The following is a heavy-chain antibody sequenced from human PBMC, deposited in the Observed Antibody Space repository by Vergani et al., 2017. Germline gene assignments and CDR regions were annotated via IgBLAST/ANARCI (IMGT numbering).Heavy chain of an antibody. D-gene: IGHD3-22*01. J-gene: IGHJ4*02. V-gene: IGHV5-10-1*03. CDR3: ARVFPYYDNSGYYPHFDY. CDR1: GYRFTSYW. CDR2: IDPSDSYT. Sequence: EVQLVQSGAEVKKPGESLRISCKGSGYRFTSYWITWVRQMPGKGLEWMGRIDPSDSYTNYSPSFQGHVTISADKSISTAYLQWSSLKASDTAMYFCARVFPYYDNSGYYPHFDYWGQGTLVTVSS.